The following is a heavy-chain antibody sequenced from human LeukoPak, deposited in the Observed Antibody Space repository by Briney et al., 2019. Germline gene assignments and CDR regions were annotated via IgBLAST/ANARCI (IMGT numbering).Heavy chain of an antibody. CDR1: GFDFSNVW. V-gene: IGHV3-74*01. CDR2: ISAEGSSA. CDR3: ARVMARCDAGGGSCYLDY. D-gene: IGHD2-15*01. J-gene: IGHJ4*02. Sequence: GGSLRLSCAASGFDFSNVWMHWVRQVPGKGLVWVSRISAEGSSANYADSVKGRLTISRDNAKNTLYLQMNSLRAEDTAVYYCARVMARCDAGGGSCYLDYWGQGTLVTVSS.